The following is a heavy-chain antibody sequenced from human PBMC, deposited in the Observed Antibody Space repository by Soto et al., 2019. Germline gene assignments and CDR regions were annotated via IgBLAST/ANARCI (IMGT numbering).Heavy chain of an antibody. V-gene: IGHV4-59*01. CDR3: AREQGDGYNYGVDY. J-gene: IGHJ4*02. CDR2: VYYSGST. CDR1: GGSISTYS. Sequence: TLSLTCTVSGGSISTYSWSWIRQPPGKGLEWIGYVYYSGSTNYNPSLKGRVTISVVTSKNQFSLKLTSVTAADTAVYYCAREQGDGYNYGVDYWGQGTLVTVSS. D-gene: IGHD5-12*01.